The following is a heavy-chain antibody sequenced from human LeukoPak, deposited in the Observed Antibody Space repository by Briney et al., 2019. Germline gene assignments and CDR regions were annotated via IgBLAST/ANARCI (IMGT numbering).Heavy chain of an antibody. V-gene: IGHV1-2*02. CDR1: GYTFTGYY. CDR2: INPNSGGT. J-gene: IGHJ4*02. D-gene: IGHD3-22*01. CDR3: ARDRDDSSGYYRETLFDY. Sequence: ASVKVSCKASGYTFTGYYMHWVRQAPGQGLEWMGWINPNSGGTNYAQKFQGRVTMTRDTSISTAYVELSRLRSDDTAVYYCARDRDDSSGYYRETLFDYWGQGTLVTVSS.